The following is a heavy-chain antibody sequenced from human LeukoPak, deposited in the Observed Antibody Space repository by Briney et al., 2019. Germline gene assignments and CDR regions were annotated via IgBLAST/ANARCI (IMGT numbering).Heavy chain of an antibody. CDR2: IYYSGST. CDR3: ARDLDGYNFFDY. D-gene: IGHD5-24*01. V-gene: IGHV4-39*07. CDR1: GGSISSSSYY. Sequence: PSETLSLTCTVSGGSISSSSYYWGWIRQPPGKGLEWIGSIYYSGSTYYNPSLKSRVTISVDTSKNQFSLKLSSVTAADTAVYYCARDLDGYNFFDYWGQGTLVTVSS. J-gene: IGHJ4*02.